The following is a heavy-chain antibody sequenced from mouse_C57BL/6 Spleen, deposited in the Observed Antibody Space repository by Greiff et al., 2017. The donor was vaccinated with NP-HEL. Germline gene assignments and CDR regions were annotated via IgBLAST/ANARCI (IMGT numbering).Heavy chain of an antibody. CDR2: IYPGDGDT. V-gene: IGHV1-80*01. CDR3: ARSEDYRGAY. D-gene: IGHD2-4*01. Sequence: QVQLQQSGAELVKPGASVKISCKASGYAFSSYWMNWVKQRPGKGLEWIGQIYPGDGDTNYNGKFKGKATLTADKSSSTAYMQLSRLTSEDSAVYFCARSEDYRGAYWGQGTLVTVSA. J-gene: IGHJ3*01. CDR1: GYAFSSYW.